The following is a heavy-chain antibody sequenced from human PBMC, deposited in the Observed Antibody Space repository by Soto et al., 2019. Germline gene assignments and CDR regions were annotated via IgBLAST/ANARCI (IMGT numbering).Heavy chain of an antibody. CDR3: ARARLHLGELSLSYFDY. V-gene: IGHV1-18*01. CDR2: ISAYNGNT. CDR1: GYTFTSYG. J-gene: IGHJ4*02. D-gene: IGHD3-16*02. Sequence: GASVKVSCKASGYTFTSYGISWVRQAPGQGLEWMGWISAYNGNTNYAQKLQGRVTMTTDTSTSTAYMELRSLRSDDTAVYYCARARLHLGELSLSYFDYWGQGTLVTVSS.